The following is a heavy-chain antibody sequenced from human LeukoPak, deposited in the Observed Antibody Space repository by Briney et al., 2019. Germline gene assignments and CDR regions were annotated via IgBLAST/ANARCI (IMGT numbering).Heavy chain of an antibody. Sequence: SETLSLTCTVSGYSISSGYYWSWIRQPPGKGLEWIGYIYYSGSTNYNPSLKSRVTISVDTSKNQFSLKLSSVTAADTAVYYCARVSGRDYYFDYWGQGTLVTVSS. D-gene: IGHD3-3*02. CDR1: GYSISSGYY. J-gene: IGHJ4*02. V-gene: IGHV4-61*01. CDR2: IYYSGST. CDR3: ARVSGRDYYFDY.